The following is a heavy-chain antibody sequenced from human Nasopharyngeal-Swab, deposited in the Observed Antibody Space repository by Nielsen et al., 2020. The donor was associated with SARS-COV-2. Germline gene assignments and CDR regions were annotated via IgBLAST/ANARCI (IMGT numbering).Heavy chain of an antibody. Sequence: GESLKISCKASGCNFASYWIGWVRQMPGRGLEWMGIIYPGDSDTRYSPSFQGQVTISVDKSINTAFLHSSSLKASDIATYYCARSGTYYGMDVWGQGTTVIVSS. J-gene: IGHJ6*02. CDR2: IYPGDSDT. D-gene: IGHD1-26*01. V-gene: IGHV5-51*01. CDR1: GCNFASYW. CDR3: ARSGTYYGMDV.